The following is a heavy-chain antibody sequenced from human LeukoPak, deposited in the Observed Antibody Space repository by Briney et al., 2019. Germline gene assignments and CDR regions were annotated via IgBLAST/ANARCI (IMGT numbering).Heavy chain of an antibody. J-gene: IGHJ4*02. Sequence: PGGSLRLSYTVSGFTFSSYWMSRVRQAPGKGLEWVANINQGGSDKSYVDSVKGRFTVSRDNAKKSLYLQMNSLRAEDTAVYYCARGGGYDSSGPDYWGQGTLVTVSS. CDR1: GFTFSSYW. CDR3: ARGGGYDSSGPDY. CDR2: INQGGSDK. D-gene: IGHD3-22*01. V-gene: IGHV3-7*01.